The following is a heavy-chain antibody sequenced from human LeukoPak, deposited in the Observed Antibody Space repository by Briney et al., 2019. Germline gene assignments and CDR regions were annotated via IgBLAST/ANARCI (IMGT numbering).Heavy chain of an antibody. CDR1: GFTFSSYA. J-gene: IGHJ4*02. V-gene: IGHV3-23*01. CDR3: ARATNYGSGLTRNFDY. D-gene: IGHD3-10*01. Sequence: PGGSLRLSCAASGFTFSSYAMIWVRQAPGKGLEWVSAISGSGDNTYYADSVKGRFTISRDNSKNTLFLQMNSLRADDAAVYYCARATNYGSGLTRNFDYWGQGTLVTVSS. CDR2: ISGSGDNT.